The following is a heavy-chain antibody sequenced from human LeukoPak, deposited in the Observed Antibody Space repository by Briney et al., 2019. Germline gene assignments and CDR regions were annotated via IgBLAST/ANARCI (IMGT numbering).Heavy chain of an antibody. J-gene: IGHJ6*03. CDR1: GGSLSSGSYY. CDR2: IYTSGST. D-gene: IGHD1-26*01. CDR3: ARDGIATYYYYYYMDV. V-gene: IGHV4-61*02. Sequence: SQTLSLTCTVSGGSLSSGSYYWSWIRQPAGKGLEWIGRIYTSGSTNYNPSLKSRVTISVGTSKNQFSLRLSSVTAADTAVYFCARDGIATYYYYYYMDVWGKGTTVAVSS.